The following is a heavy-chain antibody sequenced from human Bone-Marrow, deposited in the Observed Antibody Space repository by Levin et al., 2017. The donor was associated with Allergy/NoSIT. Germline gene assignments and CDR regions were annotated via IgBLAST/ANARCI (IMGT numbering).Heavy chain of an antibody. Sequence: PSETLSLTCSVSGASVSRGSYYWSWIRQPPGKGLEWIGYIYYSGSTKYSPSLKSRVTISLDKSKNQFSLNLSSVTAADTAVYYCARAQSWGVYFDYWGQGTLVAVSS. CDR1: GASVSRGSYY. CDR2: IYYSGST. D-gene: IGHD3-16*01. V-gene: IGHV4-61*01. CDR3: ARAQSWGVYFDY. J-gene: IGHJ4*02.